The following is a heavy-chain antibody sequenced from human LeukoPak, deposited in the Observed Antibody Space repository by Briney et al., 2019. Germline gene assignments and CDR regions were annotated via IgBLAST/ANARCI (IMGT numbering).Heavy chain of an antibody. V-gene: IGHV3-33*06. CDR2: IWYDGSNK. Sequence: PGGSLRLSCAASGFTFSSYGMHWVRQAPGKGLEWVAVIWYDGSNKYYVDSVKGRFTISRDSSKNTLYLQMNSLRAEDTAVYYCAKGDGDIDYWGQGTLVTVSS. D-gene: IGHD2-21*02. CDR1: GFTFSSYG. J-gene: IGHJ4*02. CDR3: AKGDGDIDY.